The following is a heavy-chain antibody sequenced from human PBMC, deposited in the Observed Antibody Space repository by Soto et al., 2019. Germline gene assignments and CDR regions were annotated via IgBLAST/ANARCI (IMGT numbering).Heavy chain of an antibody. D-gene: IGHD5-12*01. CDR2: IWYDGSNK. CDR1: GFTFSSYG. J-gene: IGHJ4*02. Sequence: GGSLRLSCAASGFTFSSYGMHWVRQAPGKGLEWVAVIWYDGSNKYYADSVKGRFTISRDNSKNTLYLQMNSLRAEDTAVYYCAREMATIIFSFDCWGQGTLVTGSS. CDR3: AREMATIIFSFDC. V-gene: IGHV3-33*01.